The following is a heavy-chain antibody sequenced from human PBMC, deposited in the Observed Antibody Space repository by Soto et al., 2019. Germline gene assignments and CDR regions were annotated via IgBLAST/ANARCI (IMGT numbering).Heavy chain of an antibody. J-gene: IGHJ4*02. CDR1: GFTFGRYA. D-gene: IGHD3-22*01. Sequence: GGSLRLSCVASGFTFGRYAMHWVRQPPGRGLEWVAVISYTGANTYYVGSVRGRFTISRDNSKNTLYLQMNSLRAEDTAMYYWAKHMDDSGYFYVEGADHWGQGTLVPVSS. CDR3: AKHMDDSGYFYVEGADH. CDR2: ISYTGANT. V-gene: IGHV3-30*18.